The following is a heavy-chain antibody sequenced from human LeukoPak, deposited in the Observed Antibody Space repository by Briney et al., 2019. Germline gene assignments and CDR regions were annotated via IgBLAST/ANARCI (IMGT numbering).Heavy chain of an antibody. J-gene: IGHJ4*02. CDR2: TYYRSKWYN. CDR1: GDSVSSNSAA. V-gene: IGHV6-1*01. CDR3: ARGMDYYGSGSRSFDY. Sequence: SQTLSLTCAISGDSVSSNSAAWNWIRQSPSRGLEWLGRTYYRSKWYNDYAVSVKSRITINPDASKNQFSLQLNSVTAADTAVYYCARGMDYYGSGSRSFDYWGQGTLVTVSS. D-gene: IGHD3-10*01.